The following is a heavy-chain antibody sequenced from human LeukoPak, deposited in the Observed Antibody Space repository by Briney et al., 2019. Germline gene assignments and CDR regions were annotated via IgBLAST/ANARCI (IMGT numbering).Heavy chain of an antibody. J-gene: IGHJ4*02. CDR2: ISHTGGT. D-gene: IGHD2-2*01. CDR1: GGSITSSSYY. Sequence: SSETLSLTCSVSGGSITSSSYYWGWIRQPPEKGLEWIGSISHTGGTHYSPSLKSRVTISVDTSKNQFSLKLSSVTAADTAVYYCARERVVPAARFGRYFDYWGQGTLVTVSS. CDR3: ARERVVPAARFGRYFDY. V-gene: IGHV4-39*02.